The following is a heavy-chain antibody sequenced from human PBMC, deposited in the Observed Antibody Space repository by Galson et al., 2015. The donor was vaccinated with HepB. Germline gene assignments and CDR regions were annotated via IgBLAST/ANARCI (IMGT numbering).Heavy chain of an antibody. D-gene: IGHD6-19*01. Sequence: SLRLSCAASGFTFSNAWMSWVRQAPGKGLEWVGRIKSKTDGGTTDYAAPVKGRFTISRDDSKNTLYLQMNSLKTEDTAVYYCTTKRVAGKFDYWGQGTLVTVSS. CDR3: TTKRVAGKFDY. V-gene: IGHV3-15*01. J-gene: IGHJ4*02. CDR1: GFTFSNAW. CDR2: IKSKTDGGTT.